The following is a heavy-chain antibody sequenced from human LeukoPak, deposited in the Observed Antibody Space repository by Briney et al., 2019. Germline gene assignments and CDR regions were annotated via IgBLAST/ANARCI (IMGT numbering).Heavy chain of an antibody. D-gene: IGHD2-15*01. V-gene: IGHV3-23*01. CDR1: GFTFSSYG. CDR2: ISGSGGST. Sequence: GGSLRLSCAASGFTFSSYGMSWVRQAPGKGLEWVSAISGSGGSTYYADSVKGRFTISRDNSKNTLYLQMNSLRAEDTAIYYCAKNGDRGAYCSGGSCYPYYYYYIDVWDKGTTVTISS. CDR3: AKNGDRGAYCSGGSCYPYYYYYIDV. J-gene: IGHJ6*03.